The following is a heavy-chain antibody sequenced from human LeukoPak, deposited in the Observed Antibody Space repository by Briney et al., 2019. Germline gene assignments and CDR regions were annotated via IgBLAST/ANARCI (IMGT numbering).Heavy chain of an antibody. CDR3: ARCMSELDYGDYAYYYHMDV. Sequence: SETLSLTCTVSGVSLTSGSRYWSWIRQPAGKGLEWIGHFYSSTRTTYNPSLESRVTISGDTAKNQFSLKLDSVTAADTAVYFCARCMSELDYGDYAYYYHMDVWGKGTTVTVSS. CDR2: FYSSTRT. D-gene: IGHD4-17*01. CDR1: GVSLTSGSRY. J-gene: IGHJ6*04. V-gene: IGHV4-61*09.